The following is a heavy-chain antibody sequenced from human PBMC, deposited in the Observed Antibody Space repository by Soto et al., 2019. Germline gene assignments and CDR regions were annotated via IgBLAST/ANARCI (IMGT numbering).Heavy chain of an antibody. CDR2: IWSDGDVQ. CDR1: GFAVDNYA. J-gene: IGHJ4*02. Sequence: QAQLVESGGGVVQPGRSLRLSCVASGFAVDNYAMHWVRQAPGKGLEWVAGIWSDGDVQAYAASVRGRFTISRDRPKNTLNLQLNSLRVEDTAIYYCAKDEAFGTGGHDYWGQGTLVIVSS. CDR3: AKDEAFGTGGHDY. V-gene: IGHV3-33*03. D-gene: IGHD7-27*01.